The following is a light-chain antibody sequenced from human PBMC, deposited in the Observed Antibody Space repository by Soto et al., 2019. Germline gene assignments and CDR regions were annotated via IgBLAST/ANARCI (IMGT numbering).Light chain of an antibody. V-gene: IGLV8-61*01. CDR3: ALYLGSGIRV. Sequence: QTVVTKEPSFSVSPGRTVTLTCGLRSGSVSTSYYPSWYQQTPGPAPRTLIYSTNTRSSGVPDHFSGSILGNKAALTITGAQADDEADYYCALYLGSGIRVFGGGTKLTVL. J-gene: IGLJ3*02. CDR2: STN. CDR1: SGSVSTSYY.